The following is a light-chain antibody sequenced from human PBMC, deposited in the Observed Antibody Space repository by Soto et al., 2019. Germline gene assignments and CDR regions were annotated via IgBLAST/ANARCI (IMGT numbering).Light chain of an antibody. CDR3: QKYNSAPWT. CDR2: AAS. CDR1: QGISNY. V-gene: IGKV1-27*01. Sequence: DIQMTQSPSSLSASVGDRVTITCRATQGISNYLAWYQQKPGKVPKLLIYAASTLQSGVPSRFSGSGSGTAFTLTISSLLPEDVATYYCQKYNSAPWTFGQGTKVEIK. J-gene: IGKJ1*01.